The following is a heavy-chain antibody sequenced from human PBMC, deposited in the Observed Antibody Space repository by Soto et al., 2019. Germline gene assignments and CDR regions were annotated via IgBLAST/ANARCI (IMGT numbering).Heavy chain of an antibody. CDR1: GFTFSSYS. Sequence: PGGSLRLSCAASGFTFSSYSMNWVRQAPGKGLEWVSSISSSSSYIYYADSVEGRFTISRDNAKNSLYLQMNSLRAEDTAVYYCARDPGDSSGEGSDYWGQGTLVTVSS. CDR2: ISSSSSYI. V-gene: IGHV3-21*01. D-gene: IGHD3-22*01. J-gene: IGHJ4*02. CDR3: ARDPGDSSGEGSDY.